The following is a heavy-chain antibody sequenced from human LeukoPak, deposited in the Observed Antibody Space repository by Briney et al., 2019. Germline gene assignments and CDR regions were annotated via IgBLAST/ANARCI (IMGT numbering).Heavy chain of an antibody. J-gene: IGHJ4*02. D-gene: IGHD2-15*01. CDR1: GGSISSYY. CDR3: ARSRRYCSGGSCYPFDY. V-gene: IGHV4-59*08. Sequence: SETLSPTCTVSGGSISSYYWSWIRQPPGKGLEWIGYIYYSGSTNYNPSLKSRVTISVDTSKNQFSLKLSSVTAADTAVYYCARSRRYCSGGSCYPFDYWGQGTLVTVSS. CDR2: IYYSGST.